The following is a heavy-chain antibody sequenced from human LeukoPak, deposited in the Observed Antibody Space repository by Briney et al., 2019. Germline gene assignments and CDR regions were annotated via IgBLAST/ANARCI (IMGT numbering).Heavy chain of an antibody. D-gene: IGHD3-16*01. CDR3: ASIYDTGY. CDR2: IYSGGST. CDR1: GFTFSSYS. Sequence: GGSLRLSCAASGFTFSSYSMNLVGQAPGMGLEWVSVIYSGGSTSYADSVKGRFTISRHNSKNTLYLQMNSLRAEDTAVYYCASIYDTGYWGQGTLVTVSS. V-gene: IGHV3-53*04. J-gene: IGHJ4*02.